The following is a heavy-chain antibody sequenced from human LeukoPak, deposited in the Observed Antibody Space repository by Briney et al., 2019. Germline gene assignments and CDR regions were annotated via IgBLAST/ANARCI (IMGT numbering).Heavy chain of an antibody. V-gene: IGHV3-21*01. D-gene: IGHD1-26*01. J-gene: IGHJ3*02. CDR3: ARDGAYSGSYHDAFDI. CDR1: GFTFSTYT. CDR2: ISGSSSYI. Sequence: PGGSLRLSCAASGFTFSTYTMNWVRQAPGKGLEWVSYISGSSSYIYYADSVKGRFTISRDNAKKSLYLQMNSLRAEDTAVYHCARDGAYSGSYHDAFDIWGQGTMVTVSS.